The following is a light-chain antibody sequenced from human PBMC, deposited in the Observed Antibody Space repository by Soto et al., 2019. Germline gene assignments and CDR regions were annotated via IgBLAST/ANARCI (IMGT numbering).Light chain of an antibody. Sequence: QSVLTQPASVSGSPGQSITISCTGTSSDVWSYNFVSWSQQHPGNAPKLMINEGSKRPSGVSNRFSGSKSGNTASLKISGLQAEDEADYYCCSYAGSSPYVFGTGTKVTV. CDR2: EGS. V-gene: IGLV2-23*01. J-gene: IGLJ1*01. CDR1: SSDVWSYNF. CDR3: CSYAGSSPYV.